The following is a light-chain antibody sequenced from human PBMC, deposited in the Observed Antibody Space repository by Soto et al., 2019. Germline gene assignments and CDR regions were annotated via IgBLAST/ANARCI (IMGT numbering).Light chain of an antibody. CDR3: QQSYSTPH. CDR2: DAS. J-gene: IGKJ5*01. Sequence: DIQMTQSPSTLSASVGDRVTITCRASQSISRWLAWYQQKPGKAPQALIYDASSLKSGVPSRFSGNGSGTDFTLTISSLQPEDFATYYCQQSYSTPHFGQGTRLEIK. V-gene: IGKV1-5*01. CDR1: QSISRW.